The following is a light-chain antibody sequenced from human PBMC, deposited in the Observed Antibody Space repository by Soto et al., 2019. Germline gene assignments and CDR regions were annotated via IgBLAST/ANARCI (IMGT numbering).Light chain of an antibody. CDR3: QQYGSSSMYT. V-gene: IGKV3-20*01. J-gene: IGKJ2*01. Sequence: EIVLTQSPGTLSLSPGERATLSCRASQSVSSSYLAWYQQKPGQAPRLLLYGASSRATGIPDRFSGSGSGTDVTLTISRLEPEDFAVYYCQQYGSSSMYTFGQGTKLEIK. CDR1: QSVSSSY. CDR2: GAS.